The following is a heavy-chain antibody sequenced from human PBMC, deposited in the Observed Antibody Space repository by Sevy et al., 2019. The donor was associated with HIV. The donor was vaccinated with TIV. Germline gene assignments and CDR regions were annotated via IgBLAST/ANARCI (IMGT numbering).Heavy chain of an antibody. CDR1: GYTFTRYE. D-gene: IGHD3-10*01. V-gene: IGHV1-8*01. J-gene: IGHJ4*02. CDR3: ARAIGTTVVTPVDY. CDR2: MNPNSGDT. Sequence: ASVKVSCKASGYTFTRYEINWVRQATGQGLEWMGWMNPNSGDTGSVQKFQGRVTMTRNTSISTAYMELRSLRSDDTAVYYCARAIGTTVVTPVDYWGQGTLVTASS.